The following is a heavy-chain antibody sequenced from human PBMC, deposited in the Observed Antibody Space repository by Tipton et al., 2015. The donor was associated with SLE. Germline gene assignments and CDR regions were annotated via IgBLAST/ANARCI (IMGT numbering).Heavy chain of an antibody. CDR3: ATHLKIDSSGYYTFDS. J-gene: IGHJ4*02. CDR2: IYYSGST. CDR1: GGSISSYY. Sequence: TLSLTCTVSGGSISSYYWSWIRQPPGKGLEWIGYIYYSGSTNYNPSLTSRVTISVDTSKNQFSLKLSSVTAADTAVYYCATHLKIDSSGYYTFDSWGQGTLVTVSS. V-gene: IGHV4-59*08. D-gene: IGHD3-22*01.